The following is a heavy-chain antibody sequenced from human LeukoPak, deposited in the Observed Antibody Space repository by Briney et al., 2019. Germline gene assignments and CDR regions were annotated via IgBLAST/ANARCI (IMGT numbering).Heavy chain of an antibody. CDR3: ARQSIAAAGTHFDY. CDR2: IYPGDSDT. CDR1: GYTFTSYW. D-gene: IGHD6-13*01. Sequence: GASVKVSCKASGYTFTSYWIGWVRQMPGKGLEWMGIIYPGDSDTRYSPSFQGQVTISADKSISTAYLQWSSLKASDTAMYYCARQSIAAAGTHFDYWGQGTLVTVSS. V-gene: IGHV5-51*01. J-gene: IGHJ4*02.